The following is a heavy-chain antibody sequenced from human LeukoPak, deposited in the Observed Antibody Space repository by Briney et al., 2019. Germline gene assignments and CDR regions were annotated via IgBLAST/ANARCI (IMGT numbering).Heavy chain of an antibody. Sequence: GGSLRLSCAASGFTFSSYPMSWVRQAPGKGLEWVSVIIGSGITTFYADSVKGRFTISRGNSKNTLYLQMNSLRAEDTAIYYCAKLWTGSYPRYFDYWGQGTLVTVSS. CDR2: IIGSGITT. D-gene: IGHD3-10*01. CDR1: GFTFSSYP. J-gene: IGHJ4*02. CDR3: AKLWTGSYPRYFDY. V-gene: IGHV3-23*01.